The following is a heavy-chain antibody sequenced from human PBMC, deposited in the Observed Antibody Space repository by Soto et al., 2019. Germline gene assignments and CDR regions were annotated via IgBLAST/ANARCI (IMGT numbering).Heavy chain of an antibody. CDR3: ARGPRQEYGGKFFDY. D-gene: IGHD4-17*01. Sequence: TLSLTCTVSGGSFSSGGYYWSWIRQHPGKGLEWIGSIYYSGSTYYNSSLKSRLTMSVDTSKNQFSLKLSSVTAADTAVYYCARGPRQEYGGKFFDYWGQGTMVTVSS. J-gene: IGHJ4*02. CDR1: GGSFSSGGYY. V-gene: IGHV4-31*03. CDR2: IYYSGST.